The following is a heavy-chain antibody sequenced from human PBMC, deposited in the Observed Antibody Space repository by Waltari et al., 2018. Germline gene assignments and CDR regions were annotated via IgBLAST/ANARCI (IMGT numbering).Heavy chain of an antibody. J-gene: IGHJ6*03. Sequence: QVQLQESGPGLVKPSETLSLTCTVSGGSISSYYWSWIRQPPGKGLEGIGYIYTSGSTNYNPSLKSRVTISVDTSKNQFSLKLSSVTAADTAVYYCARGRGSWSQSYYYYYMDVWGKGTTVTVSS. D-gene: IGHD2-15*01. V-gene: IGHV4-4*09. CDR1: GGSISSYY. CDR3: ARGRGSWSQSYYYYYMDV. CDR2: IYTSGST.